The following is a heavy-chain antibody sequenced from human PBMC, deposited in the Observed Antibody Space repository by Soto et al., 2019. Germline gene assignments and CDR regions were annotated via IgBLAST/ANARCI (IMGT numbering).Heavy chain of an antibody. CDR2: IQSGGRT. CDR3: ATDDVHCSGGRCYGVPMDV. J-gene: IGHJ6*02. Sequence: VQLVESGGGLVQPGGSLRLSCAASGFTISSNYMTWVRQAPGKGLEWVSLIQSGGRTYYAGSVKGRFTISRDNSKNTLFLQMNSLRVEDTAVYCCATDDVHCSGGRCYGVPMDVWGQGATVTISS. V-gene: IGHV3-66*01. D-gene: IGHD2-15*01. CDR1: GFTISSNY.